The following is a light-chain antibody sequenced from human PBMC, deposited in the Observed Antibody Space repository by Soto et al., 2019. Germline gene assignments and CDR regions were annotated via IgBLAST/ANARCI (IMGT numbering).Light chain of an antibody. J-gene: IGKJ1*01. V-gene: IGKV3-15*01. CDR1: QSVNSH. CDR3: QQYNDWPPGT. Sequence: IVITQSPATLSVSPGERATLSCRASQSVNSHLAWYQQKPGQAPRLLIYDASTRATGIPGRFSGGGSGTEFTLTISSLRSEDFAVYYCQQYNDWPPGTFGQGTRVEIK. CDR2: DAS.